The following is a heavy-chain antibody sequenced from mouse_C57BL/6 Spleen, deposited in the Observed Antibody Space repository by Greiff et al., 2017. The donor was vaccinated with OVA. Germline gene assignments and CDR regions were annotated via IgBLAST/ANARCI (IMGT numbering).Heavy chain of an antibody. CDR2: IYPRSGNT. CDR3: ARGDDYDGYLDY. D-gene: IGHD2-3*01. CDR1: GYTFTSYG. J-gene: IGHJ2*01. V-gene: IGHV1-81*01. Sequence: VKLQESGAELARPGASVKLSCKASGYTFTSYGISWVKQRTGQGLEWIGEIYPRSGNTYYNEKFKGKATLTADKSSSTAYMELRSLTSEDSAVYFCARGDDYDGYLDYWGQGTTLTVSS.